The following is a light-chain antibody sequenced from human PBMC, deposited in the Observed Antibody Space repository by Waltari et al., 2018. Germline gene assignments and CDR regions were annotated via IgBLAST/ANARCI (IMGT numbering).Light chain of an antibody. V-gene: IGLV2-11*01. J-gene: IGLJ2*01. Sequence: QSALTQPPSVSGSPGQSVTISCPGTSSDVGRNNQVSWHQHYPGKAPRLMLFDATERASGVPARFSGSKSGNTASLTISGLQTEDEADYYCCSYAGRYVVFGGGTKVTVL. CDR2: DAT. CDR1: SSDVGRNNQ. CDR3: CSYAGRYVV.